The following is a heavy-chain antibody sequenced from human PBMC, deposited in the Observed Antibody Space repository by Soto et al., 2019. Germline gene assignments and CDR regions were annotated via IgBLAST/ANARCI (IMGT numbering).Heavy chain of an antibody. Sequence: QVQLVQSGAEVKKPGASVKVSCKASGYTFTSYALYWVRRAPGQRLEWVGWINAGNGDTRYSQKFQGRVTITRDTSASTAYMEMSSLTSEDTTMYYCARDSSGSLDYWGQGTLVIVSS. J-gene: IGHJ4*02. V-gene: IGHV1-3*01. CDR1: GYTFTSYA. CDR3: ARDSSGSLDY. D-gene: IGHD1-26*01. CDR2: INAGNGDT.